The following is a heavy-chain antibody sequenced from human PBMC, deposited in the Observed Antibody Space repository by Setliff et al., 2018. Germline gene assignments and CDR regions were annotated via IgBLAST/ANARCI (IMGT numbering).Heavy chain of an antibody. CDR1: GGSISSHY. V-gene: IGHV4-59*08. J-gene: IGHJ4*02. Sequence: PSETLSLTCTVSGGSISSHYWSWIRQPPGKGLEWIGNIYYSGSTNYNPSLKSRVTISVDTSKNQFSLKLSSVTAADTAVYYCARRIRYYNFWSGYYDYWGQGTLVTVS. D-gene: IGHD3-3*01. CDR2: IYYSGST. CDR3: ARRIRYYNFWSGYYDY.